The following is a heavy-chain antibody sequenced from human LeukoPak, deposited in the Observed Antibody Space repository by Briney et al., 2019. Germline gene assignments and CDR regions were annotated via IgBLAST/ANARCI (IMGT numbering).Heavy chain of an antibody. V-gene: IGHV3-11*04. CDR2: FSSGDTNI. Sequence: GGSLRLSCAASGFNFSDYYMSWVRQAPGRGLEWISFFSSGDTNIKYADSVKGRFTISRDNAKNSLYLQMNSLRAEDTAVYFCAREIHSTGYYYGRGYMDVWGEGTTVTVSS. D-gene: IGHD3-22*01. CDR1: GFNFSDYY. CDR3: AREIHSTGYYYGRGYMDV. J-gene: IGHJ6*03.